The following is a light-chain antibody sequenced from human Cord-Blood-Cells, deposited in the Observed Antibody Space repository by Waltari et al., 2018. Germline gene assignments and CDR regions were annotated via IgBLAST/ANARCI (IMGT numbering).Light chain of an antibody. V-gene: IGLV2-14*01. J-gene: IGLJ1*01. Sequence: QSAPTQPASVSGSPGQSITISCTGTSSDVGGYNYVSWYQQHPGKAPKLMIYDVSKRPSGFSNRFSGSKSGNTASLTISGLQAEDEADYYCSSYTSSSTYVFGTGTKVTVL. CDR2: DVS. CDR3: SSYTSSSTYV. CDR1: SSDVGGYNY.